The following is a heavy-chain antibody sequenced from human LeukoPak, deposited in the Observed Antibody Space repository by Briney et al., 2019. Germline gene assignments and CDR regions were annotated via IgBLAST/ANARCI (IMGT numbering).Heavy chain of an antibody. V-gene: IGHV3-23*01. CDR1: GITLSNYG. J-gene: IGHJ4*02. CDR2: ISDSGGRT. Sequence: GGSLRHSRAVSGITLSNYGMSWVRQAPGKGLEWVAGISDSGGRTNYADSVKGRFTIFRDNPKNTLYLQMNSLRAEDTAVYFCAKRGVVIRVILVGFHKEAYYFDSWGQGAPVTVSS. D-gene: IGHD3-22*01. CDR3: AKRGVVIRVILVGFHKEAYYFDS.